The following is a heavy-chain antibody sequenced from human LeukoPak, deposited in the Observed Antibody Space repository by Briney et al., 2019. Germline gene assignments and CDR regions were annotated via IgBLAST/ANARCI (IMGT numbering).Heavy chain of an antibody. CDR2: IYHTGNT. D-gene: IGHD4-17*01. CDR1: GYSISSGYY. J-gene: IGHJ5*02. Sequence: PSETLSLTCVVSGYSISSGYYWGWIRQPPGKGLQWIGSIYHTGNTYYNPSLKSRVTISLGTSKNQFSLKLTSVTAADTAVYYCARRDYDNWFDPWGQGTLVTVSS. V-gene: IGHV4-38-2*01. CDR3: ARRDYDNWFDP.